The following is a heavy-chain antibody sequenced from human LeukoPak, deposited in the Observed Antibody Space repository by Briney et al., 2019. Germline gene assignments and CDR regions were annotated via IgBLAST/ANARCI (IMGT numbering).Heavy chain of an antibody. V-gene: IGHV3-30-3*01. J-gene: IGHJ4*02. Sequence: PGGSLRLSCADSGSTLSRYAMHWVRQAPGKGLEWVAVVSDDGSKTFYTDSVKGRFTISRDNSKNTLYLQMNSLSVEDTAVYYCVRDAPLIRFLYWGQGTLVTVSS. D-gene: IGHD2/OR15-2a*01. CDR1: GSTLSRYA. CDR2: VSDDGSKT. CDR3: VRDAPLIRFLY.